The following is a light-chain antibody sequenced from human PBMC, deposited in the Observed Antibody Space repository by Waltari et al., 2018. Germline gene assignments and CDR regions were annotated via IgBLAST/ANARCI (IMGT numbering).Light chain of an antibody. CDR1: SLRSSY. Sequence: SSELTQDPAVSVALGQTVRFTCQGDSLRSSYASWYQLKPGQAPVLVIHGKDKRPSGLPDRISGYSSGTTSSLTITGAQAEDEADYYCSSRNGRANQVVFAGGTKVTVL. CDR2: GKD. J-gene: IGLJ3*02. CDR3: SSRNGRANQVV. V-gene: IGLV3-19*01.